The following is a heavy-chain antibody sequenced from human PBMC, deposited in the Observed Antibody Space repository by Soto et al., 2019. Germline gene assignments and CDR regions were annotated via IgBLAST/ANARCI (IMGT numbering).Heavy chain of an antibody. V-gene: IGHV3-30*18. J-gene: IGHJ6*02. D-gene: IGHD1-26*01. CDR2: ISYDGTNT. Sequence: QVQLVESGGGVVLPGRSLSLSCEVSEFTFRSHGMHWVRQAPGKGLEWLAVISYDGTNTYYADSVEGRFTISRDNSKNTLYLQMNSLRVEDTAVYYCAKGKEWELPLSYLLDVWGQGTTVTVS. CDR1: EFTFRSHG. CDR3: AKGKEWELPLSYLLDV.